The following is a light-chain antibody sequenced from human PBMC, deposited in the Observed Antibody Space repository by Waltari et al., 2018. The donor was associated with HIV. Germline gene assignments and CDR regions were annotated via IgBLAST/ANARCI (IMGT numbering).Light chain of an antibody. CDR1: SSNIGADDY. CDR3: LSYDGSLSGL. J-gene: IGLJ2*01. Sequence: QSVLTQPPSVSGAPGQKVTISCTRSSSNIGADDYLHWYQQLPGTAPKLLIYGNNNRPSGVPDRFSGSKSGTSASLAIDGLQAEDEGDYYCLSYDGSLSGLFGGGTRLTVL. V-gene: IGLV1-40*01. CDR2: GNN.